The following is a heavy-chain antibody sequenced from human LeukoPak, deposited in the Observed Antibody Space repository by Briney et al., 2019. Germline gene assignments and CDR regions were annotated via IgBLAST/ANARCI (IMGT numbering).Heavy chain of an antibody. Sequence: SETLSLXCTVSGGSSSSYYWSWIRQPAGKGLEWIGRIYTSGSTNYNPSLKSRVTMSVDTSKNQFSLKLSSVTAADTAVYYCARDMVGDGYKRVRWYFDYWGQGTLVAVSS. D-gene: IGHD5-24*01. CDR3: ARDMVGDGYKRVRWYFDY. J-gene: IGHJ4*02. V-gene: IGHV4-4*07. CDR1: GGSSSSYY. CDR2: IYTSGST.